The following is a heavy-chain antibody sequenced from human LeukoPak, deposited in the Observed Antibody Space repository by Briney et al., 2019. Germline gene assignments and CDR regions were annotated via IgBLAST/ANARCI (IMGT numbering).Heavy chain of an antibody. D-gene: IGHD2-2*01. CDR2: IVLGSGNT. J-gene: IGHJ4*02. V-gene: IGHV1-58*01. CDR3: AVDQGRPAGDAFDY. CDR1: GFTFTSSA. Sequence: GASVKVSCKVSGFTFTSSAAQWVRQARGPRLEWIGWIVLGSGNTNYAQKFQERLTITRDMSTTTAYMELSSLTSEDTAVYFCAVDQGRPAGDAFDYWGQGTLVTVSS.